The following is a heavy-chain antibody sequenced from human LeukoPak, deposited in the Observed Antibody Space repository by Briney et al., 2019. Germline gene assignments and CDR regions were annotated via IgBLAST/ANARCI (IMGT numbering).Heavy chain of an antibody. CDR2: IYYSGST. J-gene: IGHJ3*02. D-gene: IGHD3-22*01. V-gene: IGHV4-39*01. CDR3: ARHMTVTYDAFDI. CDR1: GGSFSSSSYY. Sequence: PSETLSLTCTVSGGSFSSSSYYWGWIRQPPGKGLEWIGIIYYSGSTYYNPSLKSRVTLSVDTSKNQFSLKLSSVTAADTAVYHCARHMTVTYDAFDIWGQGTMVTVSS.